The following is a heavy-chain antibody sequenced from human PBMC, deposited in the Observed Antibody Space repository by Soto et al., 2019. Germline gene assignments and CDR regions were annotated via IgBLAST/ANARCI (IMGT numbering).Heavy chain of an antibody. J-gene: IGHJ4*02. V-gene: IGHV3-30*18. CDR1: GFTFRSYG. D-gene: IGHD5-18*01. Sequence: QVQLVESGGGVVQPGRSLRLSCAASGFTFRSYGLHWVRQAPGKGLEWVAVISHDGSKTYYTGSVEGRFTISRDNFKNTLYLQMESLRTEDTGMYYCAKGDLDTSMAMAFDNWGQGTLVTVSS. CDR2: ISHDGSKT. CDR3: AKGDLDTSMAMAFDN.